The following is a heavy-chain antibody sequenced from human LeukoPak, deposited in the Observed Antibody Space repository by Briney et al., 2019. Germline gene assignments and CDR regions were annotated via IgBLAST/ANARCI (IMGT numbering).Heavy chain of an antibody. CDR3: ARSPTWSRGYYLRDY. Sequence: SETLSLTCAVYGGSFSGYYWSWIRLPPGKRLQWIGEINDSGSANYNPSLKSRATISVDTSKKQFSLQLSSVTAADTSVYYCARSPTWSRGYYLRDYWGQGTLVTVSS. V-gene: IGHV4-34*01. CDR2: INDSGSA. J-gene: IGHJ4*02. CDR1: GGSFSGYY. D-gene: IGHD3-22*01.